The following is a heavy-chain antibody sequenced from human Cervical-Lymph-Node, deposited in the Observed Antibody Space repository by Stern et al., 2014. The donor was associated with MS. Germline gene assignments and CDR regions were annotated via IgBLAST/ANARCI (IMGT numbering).Heavy chain of an antibody. Sequence: QVQLEESGGGVVQPGKSLRLSCAASGFTFSSYGMHWVRQAPGKGLAWVALAWYDGSTAYYTNSAKGRFLISRDNSQNTLSLPMNSMTAEDTAVYYCARGHIPYAYNYLFDYWGQGTLVTVSS. D-gene: IGHD5-24*01. CDR3: ARGHIPYAYNYLFDY. CDR2: AWYDGSTA. CDR1: GFTFSSYG. V-gene: IGHV3-33*01. J-gene: IGHJ4*02.